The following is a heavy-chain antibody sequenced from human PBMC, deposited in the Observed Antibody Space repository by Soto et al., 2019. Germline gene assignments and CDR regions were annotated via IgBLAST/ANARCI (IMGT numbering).Heavy chain of an antibody. J-gene: IGHJ4*02. D-gene: IGHD4-17*01. Sequence: PGGSLRLSCAASGFTFSSYAMSWVRQAPGKGLEWVSGISGSGGRTYYADSVKGRFTISRDNSKNTLYLQMNSLRAEDTAVYYCAKDTGRYGDYSTSLDYWGQGTLVTVSS. CDR1: GFTFSSYA. CDR3: AKDTGRYGDYSTSLDY. CDR2: ISGSGGRT. V-gene: IGHV3-23*01.